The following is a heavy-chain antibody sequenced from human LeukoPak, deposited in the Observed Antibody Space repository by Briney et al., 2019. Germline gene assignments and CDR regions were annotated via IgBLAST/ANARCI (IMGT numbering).Heavy chain of an antibody. Sequence: MSSETLSLTCTVSGGSISTYYWSWTRQPPGKGLEWIGYIYYSGSTNYNPSLKSRVTISIDTSKNQFSLKLSSVTAADTAVYYCARGAAAGDYWGQGTLVTVSS. J-gene: IGHJ4*02. CDR1: GGSISTYY. CDR2: IYYSGST. D-gene: IGHD6-13*01. V-gene: IGHV4-59*01. CDR3: ARGAAAGDY.